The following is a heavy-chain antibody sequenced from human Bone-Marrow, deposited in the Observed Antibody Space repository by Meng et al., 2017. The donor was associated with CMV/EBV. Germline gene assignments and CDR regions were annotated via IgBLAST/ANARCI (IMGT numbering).Heavy chain of an antibody. CDR1: GYSFTSYW. CDR3: ARLLGHSSWYFMDV. J-gene: IGHJ6*02. D-gene: IGHD6-13*01. CDR2: IYPGDSDT. V-gene: IGHV5-51*01. Sequence: KVSCKGSGYSFTSYWIGWVRQMPGKGLEWMGSIYPGDSDTRYSPSFQGQVTISADKSISTAYLQWSSLKVSDTAMYYCARLLGHSSWYFMDVWGQGTTVTVSS.